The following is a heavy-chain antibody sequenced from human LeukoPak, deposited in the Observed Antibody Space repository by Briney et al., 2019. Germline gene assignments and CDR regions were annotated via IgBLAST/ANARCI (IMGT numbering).Heavy chain of an antibody. CDR2: ISSNGGST. J-gene: IGHJ3*02. CDR1: GFTFSSYD. CDR3: VKGLPTYYYGSGDAFDI. Sequence: PGGSLRLSCSASGFTFSSYDMHWVRQAPGKGLEYVSAISSNGGSTYYADSVKGRFTISRDNSKSTLYLQMSGLRDEDTAVYYCVKGLPTYYYGSGDAFDIWGQGTMVTVSS. D-gene: IGHD3-10*01. V-gene: IGHV3-64D*06.